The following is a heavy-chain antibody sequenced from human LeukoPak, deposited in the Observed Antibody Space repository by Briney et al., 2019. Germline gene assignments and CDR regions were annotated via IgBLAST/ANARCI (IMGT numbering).Heavy chain of an antibody. CDR3: ARDPYNGAYSEGYYYYYMDV. D-gene: IGHD1-1*01. CDR2: ITGSGTST. J-gene: IGHJ6*03. V-gene: IGHV3-23*01. CDR1: GFTFSNYA. Sequence: GGSLRLSCAASGFTFSNYAMSWVRQAPGQGLEWVSTITGSGTSTDYADSVKGRFTISRDNSKNALNLQMNSLRVEDTAIYYCARDPYNGAYSEGYYYYYMDVWGKGTTVTVSS.